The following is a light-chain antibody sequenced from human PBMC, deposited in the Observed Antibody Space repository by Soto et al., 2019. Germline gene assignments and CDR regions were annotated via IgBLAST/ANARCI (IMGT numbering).Light chain of an antibody. V-gene: IGLV2-14*01. CDR3: SSYTSSSTPVV. J-gene: IGLJ2*01. CDR1: SSDVGGYNY. CDR2: EVS. Sequence: QSALTQPASVSGSPGQSITISCTGTSSDVGGYNYVSWYQQHPGKAPKLMIYEVSNRPSAVSNRSSGPKSGNTASLTISGLQAEDEADYYCSSYTSSSTPVVFGGGTKLTVL.